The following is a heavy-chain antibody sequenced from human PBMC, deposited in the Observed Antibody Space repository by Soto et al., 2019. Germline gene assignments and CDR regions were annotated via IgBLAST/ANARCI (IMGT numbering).Heavy chain of an antibody. D-gene: IGHD3-16*01. Sequence: EVQLLESGGGLVQPGGSLRLSCAASGFTFSSYAMSWVRKAPGKGLEWVSAISGSGDSTYYADSVKGRFTISRDNSKNTLYLQMNSLRAEDTAVYYCAKRAWGTYYFDYWGQGTLVTVSS. CDR1: GFTFSSYA. CDR2: ISGSGDST. J-gene: IGHJ4*02. V-gene: IGHV3-23*01. CDR3: AKRAWGTYYFDY.